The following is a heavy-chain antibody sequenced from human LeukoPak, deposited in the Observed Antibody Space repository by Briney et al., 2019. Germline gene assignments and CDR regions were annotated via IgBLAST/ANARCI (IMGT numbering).Heavy chain of an antibody. D-gene: IGHD5-24*01. CDR1: GGSFSGYY. CDR2: INHSGST. Sequence: SETLSLTCAVYGGSFSGYYWSWIRQPPGKGLEWIGEINHSGSTNYNPSLKSRVTISVDTSKNQFSLKLSSVPAADTAVYYCARGGRWLQLYFQHWGQGTLVTASS. CDR3: ARGGRWLQLYFQH. V-gene: IGHV4-34*01. J-gene: IGHJ1*01.